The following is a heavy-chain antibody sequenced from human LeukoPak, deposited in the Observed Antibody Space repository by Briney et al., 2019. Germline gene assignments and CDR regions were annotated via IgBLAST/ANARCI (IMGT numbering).Heavy chain of an antibody. V-gene: IGHV1-69*13. Sequence: SVKVSCKASGRTFSNYYAITWVRQAPGQGLEWMGGSIPMFATVNYAQKFQGRVTITADESTRTVYMELSSLRSEDTAVYYCASGVSAAIGNYYYYMDVWGKGTTVSVSS. CDR2: SIPMFATV. CDR1: GRTFSNYYA. J-gene: IGHJ6*03. D-gene: IGHD2-2*01. CDR3: ASGVSAAIGNYYYYMDV.